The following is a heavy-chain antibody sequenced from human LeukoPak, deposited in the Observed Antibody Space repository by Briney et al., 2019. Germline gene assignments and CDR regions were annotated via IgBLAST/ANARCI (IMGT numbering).Heavy chain of an antibody. CDR1: GFTFSTYS. Sequence: PGGSLRLSCAASGFTFSTYSMNWVRQAPGKGLEWVSSITGRSSFIYYADSVKGRFTISRDNAKNSLHLQMNSLRAEDTAVYYCARDGYCSSTSCYDYWGQGTLVTVSS. CDR2: ITGRSSFI. D-gene: IGHD2-2*03. J-gene: IGHJ4*02. V-gene: IGHV3-21*01. CDR3: ARDGYCSSTSCYDY.